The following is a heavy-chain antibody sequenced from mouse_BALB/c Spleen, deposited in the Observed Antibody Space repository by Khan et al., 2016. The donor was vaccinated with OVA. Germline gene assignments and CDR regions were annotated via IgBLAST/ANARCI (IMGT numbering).Heavy chain of an antibody. CDR1: GYSFTTYY. CDR2: IDPFSGNT. J-gene: IGHJ3*01. V-gene: IGHV1S135*01. D-gene: IGHD2-2*01. Sequence: VQLKESGPELMKPGASGKISCKASGYSFTTYYIHWVKQSHGKSLEWIGNIDPFSGNTTYNQKFKGMATLTVDKSSSTAYIHLSNLTSEDSAVYYCTRYGYVAMFTDWGQGARVTVAA. CDR3: TRYGYVAMFTD.